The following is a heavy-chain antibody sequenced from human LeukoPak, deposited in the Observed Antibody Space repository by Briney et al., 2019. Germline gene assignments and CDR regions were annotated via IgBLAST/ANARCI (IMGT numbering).Heavy chain of an antibody. Sequence: SGTLSLTCAVSGGSISSSKWWSWVRQPPGKGLEWIGEIYQSGSTNYNPSLKSRVTISVDKPKNQFSLKLSSVTAADTAVYYCTSYDILTGNRGGGTTYWGQGTLVTVSS. J-gene: IGHJ4*02. CDR2: IYQSGST. D-gene: IGHD3-9*01. V-gene: IGHV4-4*02. CDR3: TSYDILTGNRGGGTTY. CDR1: GGSISSSKW.